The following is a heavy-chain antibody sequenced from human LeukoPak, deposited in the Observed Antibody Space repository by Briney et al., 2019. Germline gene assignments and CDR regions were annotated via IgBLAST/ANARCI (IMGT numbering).Heavy chain of an antibody. Sequence: GGSLRLSCAASGFTFSVYGTHWVRQAPGRGPEWVAGIWNDGSHKYYADSVNGRFTISRDNSKSTLYLQMNSLRAEDTAVYYCARASWCYDYWGQGTLVTVSS. V-gene: IGHV3-33*01. J-gene: IGHJ4*02. D-gene: IGHD2-8*01. CDR1: GFTFSVYG. CDR3: ARASWCYDY. CDR2: IWNDGSHK.